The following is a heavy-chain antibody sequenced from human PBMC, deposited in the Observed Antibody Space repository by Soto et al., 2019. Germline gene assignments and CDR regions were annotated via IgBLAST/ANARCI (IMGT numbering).Heavy chain of an antibody. CDR1: GGSLSSYY. CDR2: IYFSDST. Sequence: SETLSLTCTVSGGSLSSYYWSWIRQSPGKGLENLGYIYFSDSTNYNPSFKSRITISVDTSRNQFFLTLSSMTAADTAVYYCASLKIIYMIVVIITGGTFDIWSQGTMVTVS. D-gene: IGHD3-22*01. CDR3: ASLKIIYMIVVIITGGTFDI. J-gene: IGHJ3*02. V-gene: IGHV4-4*09.